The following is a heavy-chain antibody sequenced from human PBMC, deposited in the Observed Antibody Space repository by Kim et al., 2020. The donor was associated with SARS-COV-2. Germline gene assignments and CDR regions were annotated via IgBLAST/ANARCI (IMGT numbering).Heavy chain of an antibody. V-gene: IGHV4-31*03. D-gene: IGHD4-17*01. CDR2: IYYSGST. CDR3: ARSTSWGDYGDLGY. CDR1: GGSISSGGYY. J-gene: IGHJ4*02. Sequence: SETLSLTCTVSGGSISSGGYYWSWIRQHPGKGLEWIGYIYYSGSTYYNPSLKSRVTISVDTSKNQFSLKLSSVTAADTAVYYCARSTSWGDYGDLGYWGQGTLVTVSS.